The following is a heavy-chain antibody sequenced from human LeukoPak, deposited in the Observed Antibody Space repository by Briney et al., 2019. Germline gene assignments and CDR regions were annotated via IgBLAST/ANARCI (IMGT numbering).Heavy chain of an antibody. CDR3: AKDPWNYPRYYFDY. V-gene: IGHV1-8*01. Sequence: ASVKVSCKASGYTFTSYDINWVRQATGQGLEWMGWMNPNSGNTGYAQKFQGRVTMTRNTSISTAYMELSSLRSEDTAVYYCAKDPWNYPRYYFDYWGQGTLVTVSS. CDR2: MNPNSGNT. CDR1: GYTFTSYD. J-gene: IGHJ4*02. D-gene: IGHD1-7*01.